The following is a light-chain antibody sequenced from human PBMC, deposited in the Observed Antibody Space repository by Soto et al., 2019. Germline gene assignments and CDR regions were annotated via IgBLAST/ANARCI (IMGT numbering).Light chain of an antibody. J-gene: IGKJ5*01. Sequence: DIQMTQSPSSLSASVGDRVTITCRASQGISNFLAWYQQKPGKVPKLLISAASTLQSGVRSRFSGSGSGTDFTLTITNLQPEDGATYYCQKYSSVITFGQGTRLEIK. CDR2: AAS. V-gene: IGKV1-27*01. CDR1: QGISNF. CDR3: QKYSSVIT.